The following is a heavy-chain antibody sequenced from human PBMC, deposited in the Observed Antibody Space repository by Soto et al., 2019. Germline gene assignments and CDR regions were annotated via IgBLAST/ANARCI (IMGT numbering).Heavy chain of an antibody. D-gene: IGHD2-15*01. Sequence: PGGSLRLCCAASGFTFSSYGMHWVRQAPGKGLEWVAVISYDGSNKYYADSVKGRFTISRDNSKNTLYLQMNSLRAEDTAVYYCAKEGVGVVAAIYYYGRDVGGQGTRVT. V-gene: IGHV3-30*18. CDR1: GFTFSSYG. CDR2: ISYDGSNK. CDR3: AKEGVGVVAAIYYYGRDV. J-gene: IGHJ6*02.